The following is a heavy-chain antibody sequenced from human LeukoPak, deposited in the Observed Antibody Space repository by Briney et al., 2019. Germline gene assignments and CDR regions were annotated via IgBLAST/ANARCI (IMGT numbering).Heavy chain of an antibody. CDR3: ARDYGYYYYYMDV. D-gene: IGHD4-17*01. V-gene: IGHV3-7*01. J-gene: IGHJ6*03. Sequence: GGSLRLSCVASGFTFRNFWMSWVRQAPGEGLEWVASIKHDGSEKYYVDSVKGRFTISRDNSKNTLYLQMNSLRAEDTAVYYCARDYGYYYYYMDVWGKGTTVTVSS. CDR1: GFTFRNFW. CDR2: IKHDGSEK.